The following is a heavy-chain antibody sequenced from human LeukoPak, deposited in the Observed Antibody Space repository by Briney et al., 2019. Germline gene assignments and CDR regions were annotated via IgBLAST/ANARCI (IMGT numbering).Heavy chain of an antibody. Sequence: ASVKVSCKASGYTFTNYYIHWVRQAPGQGLECMGIINPSGGSTSYAQKFQGRVTMTRDTSISTAYMELSRLRSDDTAVYYCARDPTEYSSSSLDYWGQGTLVTVSS. CDR1: GYTFTNYY. CDR3: ARDPTEYSSSSLDY. J-gene: IGHJ4*02. D-gene: IGHD6-13*01. CDR2: INPSGGST. V-gene: IGHV1-46*01.